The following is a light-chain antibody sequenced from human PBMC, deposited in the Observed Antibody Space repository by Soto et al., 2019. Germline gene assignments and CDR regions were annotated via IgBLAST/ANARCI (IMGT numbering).Light chain of an antibody. Sequence: DIQMTQSPSSVSASVGDRVTITCRASQGISSWLAWSQQKPGKAPKLLIYAAPSLQSGVPSRFSGSGSGTDFTLTIRSLQPEDFATYYCHQANSFPRCTFGHGTKLEIK. J-gene: IGKJ2*02. CDR3: HQANSFPRCT. CDR1: QGISSW. V-gene: IGKV1-12*01. CDR2: AAP.